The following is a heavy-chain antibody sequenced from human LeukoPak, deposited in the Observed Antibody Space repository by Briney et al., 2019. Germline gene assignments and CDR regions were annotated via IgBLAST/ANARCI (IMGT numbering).Heavy chain of an antibody. Sequence: SETLSLTCSVSGGSLRSDRHNWAWVRQSADKGLEHIGSVDQTGSPYYNPPLKSRVTISADTSNKQFSLNLTSVTAADTAVYYCARDLGGYPFFMDVWGKGITVTVSS. CDR2: VDQTGSP. V-gene: IGHV4-39*07. CDR3: ARDLGGYPFFMDV. D-gene: IGHD2-15*01. J-gene: IGHJ6*03. CDR1: GGSLRSDRHN.